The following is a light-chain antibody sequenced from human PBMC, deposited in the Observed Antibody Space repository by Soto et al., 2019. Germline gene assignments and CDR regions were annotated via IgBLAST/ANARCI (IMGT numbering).Light chain of an antibody. CDR3: SSYAGSNNYV. Sequence: QSVLTQPPSASGSPGQSVTISYTGTSSDVGGYNYVSWYQQHPGKAPKLMIYEVSKRPSGVPDRFSGSKSGNTASRTVSGLQAEDEADYYCSSYAGSNNYVFGTGTKGTVL. CDR1: SSDVGGYNY. V-gene: IGLV2-8*01. CDR2: EVS. J-gene: IGLJ1*01.